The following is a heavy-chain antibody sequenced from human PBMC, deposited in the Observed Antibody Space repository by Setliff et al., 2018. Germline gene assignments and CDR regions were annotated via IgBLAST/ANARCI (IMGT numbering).Heavy chain of an antibody. CDR1: GFTSSMYG. D-gene: IGHD5-18*01. V-gene: IGHV3-30*02. CDR2: IRHDGSNE. J-gene: IGHJ4*02. Sequence: GGSLRLSCAASGFTSSMYGVHWVRQAPGKGLEWVAYIRHDGSNENYADSVKGRFTISRDNSRNTLFLQMNSLRAEDTAVYYCGKGRTAMVTGLDYWGQGTLVTVSS. CDR3: GKGRTAMVTGLDY.